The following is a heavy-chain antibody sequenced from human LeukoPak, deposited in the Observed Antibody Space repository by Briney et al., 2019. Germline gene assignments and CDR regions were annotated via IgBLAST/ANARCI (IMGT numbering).Heavy chain of an antibody. J-gene: IGHJ5*02. CDR2: IYYSGST. CDR1: GGSISSSSYY. CDR3: ARKYSSSWYEGWFDP. V-gene: IGHV4-39*01. D-gene: IGHD6-13*01. Sequence: SETLSLTCTVSGGSISSSSYYWGWIRQPPGKGLEWIGSIYYSGSTYYNPSLKSRVTISVDTSKNQFSLKLSSVTAADTAVYYCARKYSSSWYEGWFDPWGQGTLVTVSS.